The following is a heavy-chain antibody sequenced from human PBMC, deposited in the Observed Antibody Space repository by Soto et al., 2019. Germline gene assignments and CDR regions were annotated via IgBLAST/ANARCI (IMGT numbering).Heavy chain of an antibody. J-gene: IGHJ4*02. CDR1: GGSSSSGGYY. D-gene: IGHD4-17*01. Sequence: PSENLTLNCTVSGGSSSSGGYYWTWIRQHPGKGLEWIGCIYYSGRTYYNPSLKSRLTISVDTSKRQFSLKLSSVTAADTAIYYCARTTDYSRSLDYSGQGALVTVSS. CDR3: ARTTDYSRSLDY. CDR2: IYYSGRT. V-gene: IGHV4-31*03.